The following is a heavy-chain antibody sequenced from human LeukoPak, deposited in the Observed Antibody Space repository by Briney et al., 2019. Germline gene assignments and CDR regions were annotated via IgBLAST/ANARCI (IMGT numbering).Heavy chain of an antibody. V-gene: IGHV4-59*01. CDR3: ARGYLDWFDP. J-gene: IGHJ5*02. CDR2: IYYSGST. Sequence: SETLSLTCTVSGGSISSYFWTWIRQPPGKGLEWIGYIYYSGSTSYNPSLKSRITMSVDTSKNQFSLNLNSVTAADTTVYYCARGYLDWFDPWGQGTLVTVSS. CDR1: GGSISSYF. D-gene: IGHD1-26*01.